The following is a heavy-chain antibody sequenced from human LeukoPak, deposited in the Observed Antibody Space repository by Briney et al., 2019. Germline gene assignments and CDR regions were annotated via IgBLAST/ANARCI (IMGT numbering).Heavy chain of an antibody. CDR2: INSDGSSI. V-gene: IGHV3-74*01. J-gene: IGHJ4*02. Sequence: GGSLRLSCAASGFTFSSYWMHWVRQAPGKGLVWVSRINSDGSSITYGDSVKGRFTISRDNAKNTLYLQMNSLRAEDTAVYYCARSYYYGSGSYYYLDYWGQGTLVTVSS. CDR3: ARSYYYGSGSYYYLDY. CDR1: GFTFSSYW. D-gene: IGHD3-10*01.